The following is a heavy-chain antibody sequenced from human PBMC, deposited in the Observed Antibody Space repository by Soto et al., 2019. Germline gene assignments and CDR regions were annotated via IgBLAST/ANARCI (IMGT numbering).Heavy chain of an antibody. V-gene: IGHV1-69*02. Sequence: QVHLVQSGAEVKKPGSSVKVSCRASGDTLTSYTIGWVRQAPEQGLEWMGWIIPILDMPIYAQKFQGRVTITAEKSTSTVYMELSSLRSDDTAVYYCARGIAAGTDYWGQGTLVTVSS. CDR2: IIPILDMP. CDR3: ARGIAAGTDY. D-gene: IGHD6-13*01. CDR1: GDTLTSYT. J-gene: IGHJ4*02.